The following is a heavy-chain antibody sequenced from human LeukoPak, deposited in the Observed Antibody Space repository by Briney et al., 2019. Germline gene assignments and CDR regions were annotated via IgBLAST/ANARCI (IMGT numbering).Heavy chain of an antibody. CDR3: ARGGREGPHLGLPAAIIDGSATYV. D-gene: IGHD2-2*01. CDR1: GFIFSDYH. J-gene: IGHJ6*02. V-gene: IGHV3-11*01. CDR2: IRSSGSPT. Sequence: GGSLRLSCAASGFIFSDYHMTWIRQAPGKGLEWLAYIRSSGSPTYHADSVKGRFTISRDNPKNSLYLQMDRLRAEDTAVYYCARGGREGPHLGLPAAIIDGSATYVWGQGTTVTVSS.